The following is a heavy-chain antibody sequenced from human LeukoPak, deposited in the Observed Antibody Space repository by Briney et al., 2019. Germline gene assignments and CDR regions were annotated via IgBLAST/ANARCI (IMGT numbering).Heavy chain of an antibody. CDR1: GYSISSGYY. Sequence: SETLSLTCTVSGYSISSGYYWGWIRQPPGKGLEWIGSIYHSGSTYYNPSLKSRVTISVDTSKNQFSLKLSSVTAADTAVYYCARDPMGHYDCGDYAVAYWGQGTLVTVSS. CDR3: ARDPMGHYDCGDYAVAY. J-gene: IGHJ4*02. D-gene: IGHD4-17*01. CDR2: IYHSGST. V-gene: IGHV4-38-2*02.